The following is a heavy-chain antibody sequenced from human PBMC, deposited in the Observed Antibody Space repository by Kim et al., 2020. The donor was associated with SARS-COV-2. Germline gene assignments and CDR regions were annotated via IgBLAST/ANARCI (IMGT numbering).Heavy chain of an antibody. Sequence: SETLSLTCSVSGTAIRSYYWSWTRRPPGKALEWIGYVYSIGATTYNPSLAGRATLSLDTSKSQFSLNLTSVTAADTAGYYCARHNSGSWAYFYYWGPGTL. D-gene: IGHD6-13*01. CDR1: GTAIRSYY. V-gene: IGHV4-59*08. CDR3: ARHNSGSWAYFYY. CDR2: VYSIGAT. J-gene: IGHJ4*02.